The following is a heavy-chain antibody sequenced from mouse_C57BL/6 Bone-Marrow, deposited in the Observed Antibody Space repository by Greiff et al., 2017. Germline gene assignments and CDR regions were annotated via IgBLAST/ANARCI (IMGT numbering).Heavy chain of an antibody. CDR3: ASEGTHYYGSSYDAWFAY. CDR1: GYTFTSYT. J-gene: IGHJ3*01. V-gene: IGHV1-4*01. CDR2: INPSSGYT. D-gene: IGHD1-1*01. Sequence: QVQLQQSGAELARPGASVKMSCKASGYTFTSYTMHWVKQRPGPGLEWIGYINPSSGYTKYNQKFKDKATLTADKSSSTAYMQLSSLTSEDSAVYYCASEGTHYYGSSYDAWFAYWGQGTLVTVSA.